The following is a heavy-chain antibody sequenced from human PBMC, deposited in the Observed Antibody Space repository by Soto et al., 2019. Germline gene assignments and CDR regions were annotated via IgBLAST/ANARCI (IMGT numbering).Heavy chain of an antibody. CDR1: GFTFDDYG. CDR2: INWNGGST. J-gene: IGHJ5*02. D-gene: IGHD2-2*01. V-gene: IGHV3-20*01. CDR3: ARKDCSSTSCTCDP. Sequence: VGSLRLSCAASGFTFDDYGMSWARQAPGKGLEWVSGINWNGGSTGYADSVKGRFTISRDNAKNSLYLQMNSLRAEDTALYHCARKDCSSTSCTCDPWGQGTLVTVS.